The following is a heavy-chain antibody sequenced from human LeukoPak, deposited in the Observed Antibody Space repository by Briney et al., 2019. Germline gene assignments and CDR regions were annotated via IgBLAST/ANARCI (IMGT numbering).Heavy chain of an antibody. CDR3: ARLGTAPFDY. D-gene: IGHD2-21*02. CDR1: SGSISRGDYY. CDR2: ISYTGTT. V-gene: IGHV4-30-4*08. Sequence: PSQTLSLTCTVSSGSISRGDYYWSWIRQPPGKGLEWIGYISYTGTTYYNPSLKSRVTISEDTSKNLFSLKLNSVTAADTALYYCARLGTAPFDYWGQGTLVTVSS. J-gene: IGHJ4*02.